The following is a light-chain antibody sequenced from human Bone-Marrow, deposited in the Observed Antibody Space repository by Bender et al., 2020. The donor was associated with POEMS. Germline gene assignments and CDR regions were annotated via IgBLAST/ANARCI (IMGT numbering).Light chain of an antibody. CDR1: NIGRKS. Sequence: SYVLTQAPSVSVAPGQTARITCGGNNIGRKSVHWYQQKPGQAPALVVSDESDRPSGIPERFSGSSSGNTATLSISRVEAGDEADYYCQVWHTSSDQIKWVFGGGTKLTVL. CDR2: DES. J-gene: IGLJ3*02. CDR3: QVWHTSSDQIKWV. V-gene: IGLV3-21*02.